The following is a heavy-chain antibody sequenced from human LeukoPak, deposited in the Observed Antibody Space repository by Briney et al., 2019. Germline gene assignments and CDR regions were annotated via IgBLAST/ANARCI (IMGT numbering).Heavy chain of an antibody. CDR3: AKASSSGWYIFDY. CDR1: GFTFSSYG. J-gene: IGHJ4*02. V-gene: IGHV3-30*02. CDR2: IRYDGSNK. D-gene: IGHD6-19*01. Sequence: GGSLRLSCAASGFTFSSYGMHWVRQAPGKGLERVAFIRYDGSNKYYADSVKGRFTISRDNSKNTLYLQMNSLRAEDTAVYCCAKASSSGWYIFDYWGQGTLVTVSS.